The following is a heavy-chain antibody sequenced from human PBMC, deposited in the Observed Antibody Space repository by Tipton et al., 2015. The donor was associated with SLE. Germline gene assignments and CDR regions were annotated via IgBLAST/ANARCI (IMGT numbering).Heavy chain of an antibody. J-gene: IGHJ6*02. V-gene: IGHV1-18*01. CDR2: ISDYNGNT. CDR1: GDTFTRHG. D-gene: IGHD3/OR15-3a*01. CDR3: ARNFLWTTGPYYYYAMDV. Sequence: QVQLVQSGAEVKKPGASVKVSCKASGDTFTRHGISWVRQAPGQGLEWMGWISDYNGNTNYAQNLQDRVTMTIDSSTSTAYMELRSLRSDDTAVYYCARNFLWTTGPYYYYAMDVWGQGTTVTVSS.